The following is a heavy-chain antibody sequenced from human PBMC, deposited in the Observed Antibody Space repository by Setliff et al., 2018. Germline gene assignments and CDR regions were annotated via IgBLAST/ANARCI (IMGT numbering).Heavy chain of an antibody. J-gene: IGHJ3*02. Sequence: GASVKVSCKASGYTFTGYYMYWVRQAPGQGLEWMGRINPSSGATIYAQKFQGRVTMTSDTSISTAYMELGRLRSDDTAVYFCARDGGGDSDAFDIWGQGTVVTVSS. CDR1: GYTFTGYY. CDR3: ARDGGGDSDAFDI. D-gene: IGHD3-16*01. CDR2: INPSSGAT. V-gene: IGHV1-2*06.